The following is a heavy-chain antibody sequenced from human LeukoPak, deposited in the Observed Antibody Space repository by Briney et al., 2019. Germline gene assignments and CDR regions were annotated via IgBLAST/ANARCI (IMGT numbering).Heavy chain of an antibody. Sequence: SETLSLTCSVSGYSISSGYYWGWIRQPPGKGLEWIGNIYHDGNTYYNPSLKSRVTISVDTSKNQFSLKLSSVTAADTAVYYCARDAGRTSGFDYWGQGTLVTVSS. CDR2: IYHDGNT. CDR1: GYSISSGYY. D-gene: IGHD1-14*01. V-gene: IGHV4-38-2*02. J-gene: IGHJ4*02. CDR3: ARDAGRTSGFDY.